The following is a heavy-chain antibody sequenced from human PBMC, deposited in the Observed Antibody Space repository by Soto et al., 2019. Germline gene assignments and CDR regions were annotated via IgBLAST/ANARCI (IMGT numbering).Heavy chain of an antibody. CDR2: IRSKAYGGTT. D-gene: IGHD1-1*01. Sequence: LRLSCTASGFTFGDYAMSWVRQAPGKGLEWVGFIRSKAYGGTTEYAASVKGRFTISRDDSKSIAYLQMNSLKTEDTAVYYCTRIRNPSYYYYYGMDVWGQGTTVTVSS. V-gene: IGHV3-49*04. CDR3: TRIRNPSYYYYYGMDV. CDR1: GFTFGDYA. J-gene: IGHJ6*02.